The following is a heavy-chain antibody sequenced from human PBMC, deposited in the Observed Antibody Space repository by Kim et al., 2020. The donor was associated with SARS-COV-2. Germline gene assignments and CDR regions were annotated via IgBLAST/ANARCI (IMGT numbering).Heavy chain of an antibody. D-gene: IGHD3-10*01. J-gene: IGHJ5*01. CDR1: GGSISGYY. V-gene: IGHV4-59*01. CDR3: ARVVPMGHPPTPHHDS. Sequence: SETLSLTCTVSGGSISGYYWSWIRQPPGKGLEWFGYISYTGTTNYNPSLKSRVTISVDTSKNQFSLNLTSVTAADTAVYHCARVVPMGHPPTPHHDSWS. CDR2: ISYTGTT.